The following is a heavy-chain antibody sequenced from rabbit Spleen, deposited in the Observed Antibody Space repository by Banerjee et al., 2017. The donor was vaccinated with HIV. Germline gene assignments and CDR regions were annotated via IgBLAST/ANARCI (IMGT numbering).Heavy chain of an antibody. D-gene: IGHD1-1*01. CDR1: GFSFSNKSV. Sequence: QERLVESGGGLVKPEGSLTLSCTASGFSFSNKSVMCWVRQAPGKGLEWIACINAVTGKAVYASWVKGRFTISKASSTTVTMKMASVTAADTAAYFCASNYVNAFDPWGQGTLVTVS. CDR2: INAVTGKA. CDR3: ASNYVNAFDP. V-gene: IGHV1S45*01. J-gene: IGHJ2*01.